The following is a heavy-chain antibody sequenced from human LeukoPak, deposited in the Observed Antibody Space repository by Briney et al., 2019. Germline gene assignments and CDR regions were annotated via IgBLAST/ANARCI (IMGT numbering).Heavy chain of an antibody. J-gene: IGHJ5*02. V-gene: IGHV4-59*01. Sequence: SETLSLTCTVSGGSISSYYWSWIRQPPGKGLEWIGYIYYSGSTNYNPSLKSRVTISVDTSKNQFSLKLSSVTAADTAVYYCARDRTLSYYDSSGYSNWFDPWGQGTLVTVSS. CDR2: IYYSGST. CDR1: GGSISSYY. D-gene: IGHD3-22*01. CDR3: ARDRTLSYYDSSGYSNWFDP.